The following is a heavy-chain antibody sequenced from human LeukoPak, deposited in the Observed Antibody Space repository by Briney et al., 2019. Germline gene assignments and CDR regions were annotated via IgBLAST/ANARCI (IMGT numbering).Heavy chain of an antibody. Sequence: SETLSLTCTVSGGSISSGSYYWSWIRQPAGKGLEWIGRIYTSGSTNYNPSLKSRVTISVDTSKNQFSLKLSSVTAADTAVYYCARASGSSWYSVGWFDPWGQGTLVTVSS. D-gene: IGHD6-13*01. CDR2: IYTSGST. J-gene: IGHJ5*02. V-gene: IGHV4-61*02. CDR3: ARASGSSWYSVGWFDP. CDR1: GGSISSGSYY.